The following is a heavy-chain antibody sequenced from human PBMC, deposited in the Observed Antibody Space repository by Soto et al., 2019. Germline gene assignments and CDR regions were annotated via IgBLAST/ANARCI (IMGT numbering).Heavy chain of an antibody. J-gene: IGHJ4*02. CDR1: GSTFTSSI. CDR2: INAGNGNT. V-gene: IGHV1-3*01. CDR3: ARDPHLDY. Sequence: ASVKVSCKASGSTFTSSIIHWVRQAPGQRPEWMGWINAGNGNTRYSQRIQDRITITRDRDTSASTAYMQLTSLRSEDTAVYYCARDPHLDYWGQGTLVTVSS.